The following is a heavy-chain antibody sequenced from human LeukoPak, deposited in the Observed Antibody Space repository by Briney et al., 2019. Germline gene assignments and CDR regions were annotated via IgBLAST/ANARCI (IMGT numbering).Heavy chain of an antibody. CDR3: AKHPNTCNYLSWFDP. CDR1: VGSLCGYY. Sequence: SEALSVTCTVPVGSLCGYYGCWIRQPPGEGVGWIGYIYYRGSTNYNPSLKSQVSISVDTSKNQFSLKLSSVTAADTAVYYCAKHPNTCNYLSWFDPWGQGTLVTVSS. D-gene: IGHD1-7*01. CDR2: IYYRGST. J-gene: IGHJ5*02. V-gene: IGHV4-59*08.